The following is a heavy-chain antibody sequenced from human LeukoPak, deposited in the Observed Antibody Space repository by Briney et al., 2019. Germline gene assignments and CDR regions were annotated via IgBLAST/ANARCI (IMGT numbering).Heavy chain of an antibody. Sequence: PGGSLRLSCAASGFSFSNTWMSWVRQTPGKGLEWVGRITSKTAGGTTDHAAPVKGRFTISRDDSRNTLYLQMNSLKTEDTAVYYCTTVAQQISWTWGQGSLVTVSS. V-gene: IGHV3-15*01. CDR1: GFSFSNTW. CDR2: ITSKTAGGTT. CDR3: TTVAQQISWT. J-gene: IGHJ5*02. D-gene: IGHD1-1*01.